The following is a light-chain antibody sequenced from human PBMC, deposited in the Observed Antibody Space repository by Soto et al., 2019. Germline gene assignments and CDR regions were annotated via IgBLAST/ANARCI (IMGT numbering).Light chain of an antibody. CDR3: NSYSSTTTRWV. V-gene: IGLV2-14*01. CDR2: AVT. J-gene: IGLJ3*02. CDR1: SSDIGGYNY. Sequence: QSVLTQPASVSGSLGQSITISCTGTSSDIGGYNYVSWYQQYPGKAPKLMIYAVTIRPSGVSNRFSGSKSGNTASLTISGLQAEDEADYYCNSYSSTTTRWVFGGGTKLTVL.